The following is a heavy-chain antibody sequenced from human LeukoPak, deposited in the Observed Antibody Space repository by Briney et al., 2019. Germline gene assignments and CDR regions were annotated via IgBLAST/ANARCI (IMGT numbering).Heavy chain of an antibody. CDR1: GFTFSSYS. CDR2: ISSSSSYI. Sequence: GGSLRLSCAASGFTFSSYSMNRVRQAPGKGLEWVSSISSSSSYIYYADSVKGRFTISRDNAKNSLYLQMNSLRAEDTAVYYCARDGGDYGYYYYYMDVWGKGTTVTISS. V-gene: IGHV3-21*01. CDR3: ARDGGDYGYYYYYMDV. D-gene: IGHD4-17*01. J-gene: IGHJ6*03.